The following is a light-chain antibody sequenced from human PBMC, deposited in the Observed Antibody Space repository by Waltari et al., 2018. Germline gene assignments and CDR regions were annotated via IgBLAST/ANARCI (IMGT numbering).Light chain of an antibody. Sequence: SYALTQQPSVSVSPGQTASITCSGHKMGDKFACWYPQKPGQSPVLVIYQSTKRPSGIPERFSGSNSGNTATLTISGTQAMDEADYYCQAWDTITGGVFGGGTKLTVL. CDR2: QST. CDR3: QAWDTITGGV. J-gene: IGLJ2*01. V-gene: IGLV3-1*01. CDR1: KMGDKF.